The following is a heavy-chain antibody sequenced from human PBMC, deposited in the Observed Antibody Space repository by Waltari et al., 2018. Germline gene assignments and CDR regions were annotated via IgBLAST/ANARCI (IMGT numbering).Heavy chain of an antibody. CDR1: GYTLTELS. V-gene: IGHV1-24*01. CDR2: FEPEKGET. Sequence: QVQLVQSGAEVKKPGASVKVSCKVSGYTLTELSMHWVRQAPGKGLEWMGVFEPEKGETIYSQKCQGRVTMTEDTSTDTAYMELSSLRSEDTAVYYCATDQYSIQDAFDIWGQGTMVTVSS. J-gene: IGHJ3*02. D-gene: IGHD4-4*01. CDR3: ATDQYSIQDAFDI.